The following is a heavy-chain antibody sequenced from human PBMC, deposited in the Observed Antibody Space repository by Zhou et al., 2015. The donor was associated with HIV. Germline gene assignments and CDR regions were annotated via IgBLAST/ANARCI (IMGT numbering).Heavy chain of an antibody. Sequence: QVQLVQSATEVKKPGASVKVSCKASGYTFTNYGISWVRQAPGQGLEWMGWISVYNGNRNYAQKFQGRVTMTTDTFTSTAYMELRSLRSDDTAVYHCARDHSSGSYYFDHVGQGTLVTVSS. V-gene: IGHV1-18*01. CDR2: ISVYNGNR. CDR3: ARDHSSGSYYFDH. J-gene: IGHJ4*02. D-gene: IGHD6-19*01. CDR1: GYTFTNYG.